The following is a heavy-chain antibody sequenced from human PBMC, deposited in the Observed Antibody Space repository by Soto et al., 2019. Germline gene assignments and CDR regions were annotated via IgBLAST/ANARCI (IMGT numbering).Heavy chain of an antibody. CDR3: ASPVRRGYYYYGMDV. V-gene: IGHV4-61*01. CDR2: IYYSGST. J-gene: IGHJ6*02. Sequence: QVQLQESGPGLVKPSETLSLTCTVSGGSVSSGSYYCSWIRQPPGKGLEWIGYIYYSGSTNYNPSLKSRVTISVDTSKNQFSLKLSSVTAADTAVYYCASPVRRGYYYYGMDVWGQGTTVTVSS. CDR1: GGSVSSGSYY.